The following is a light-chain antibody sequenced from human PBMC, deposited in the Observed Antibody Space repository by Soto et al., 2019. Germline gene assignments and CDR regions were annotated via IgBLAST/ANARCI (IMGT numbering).Light chain of an antibody. J-gene: IGKJ1*01. CDR3: QQRGNWPPWT. CDR1: QSVSSY. Sequence: EIVLTQSPDTLSLSPGERATLSCRASQSVSSYLTWYQQKPGQAPRLLIYDASNRATGIPARFSGSGSGTDFTLTISSLEPEVSAVYYCQQRGNWPPWTFGQGTRVEIK. V-gene: IGKV3-11*01. CDR2: DAS.